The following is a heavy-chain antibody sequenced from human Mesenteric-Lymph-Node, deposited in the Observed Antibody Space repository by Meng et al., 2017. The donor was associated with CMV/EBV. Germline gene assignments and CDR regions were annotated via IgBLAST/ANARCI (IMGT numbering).Heavy chain of an antibody. Sequence: GGSLRLSCAASGFIFSSYAMSWVRQAPGKGLEWVSVISGSGDNTYYADSMKGRITISRDNSKNTLYLQMKSLRAEDTAVYYCAKGDIVVVPAAILTFGDWGQGTLVTVSS. CDR1: GFIFSSYA. J-gene: IGHJ4*02. CDR3: AKGDIVVVPAAILTFGD. CDR2: ISGSGDNT. V-gene: IGHV3-23*01. D-gene: IGHD2-2*02.